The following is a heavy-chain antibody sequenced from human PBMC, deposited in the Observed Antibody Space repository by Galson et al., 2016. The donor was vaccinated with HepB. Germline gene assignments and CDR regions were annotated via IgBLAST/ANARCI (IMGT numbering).Heavy chain of an antibody. CDR2: MNPSSGNT. CDR1: GYTFSNYD. J-gene: IGHJ4*02. D-gene: IGHD1-14*01. Sequence: SVKVSCKASGYTFSNYDITWVRQATGQGLEWMGWMNPSSGNTGYAQKFQGRVTMTRNTSISTAFMELHSLTSEDTAIYYCTRGIMNLRYSDYWAQGTLVTGAS. CDR3: TRGIMNLRYSDY. V-gene: IGHV1-8*01.